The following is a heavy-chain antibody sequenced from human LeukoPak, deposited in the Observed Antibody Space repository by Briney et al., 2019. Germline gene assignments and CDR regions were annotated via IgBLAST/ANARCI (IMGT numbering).Heavy chain of an antibody. V-gene: IGHV1-46*01. Sequence: GASVKVSCKASGYTFTNYYMHWVRQAPGQGLEWMGRINPRDGSTTYTQKFQGRVTVTRDTSTSTVYMDLSSLRSEDTAVYYCATSTGYDVLTGYQVVHYYFDYWGQGTLVTVSS. CDR1: GYTFTNYY. CDR2: INPRDGST. CDR3: ATSTGYDVLTGYQVVHYYFDY. D-gene: IGHD3-9*01. J-gene: IGHJ4*02.